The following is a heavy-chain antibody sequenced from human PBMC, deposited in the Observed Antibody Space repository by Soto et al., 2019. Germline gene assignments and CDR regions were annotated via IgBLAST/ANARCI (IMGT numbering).Heavy chain of an antibody. CDR1: GGTFSSYA. D-gene: IGHD3-22*01. CDR3: ARPRYYYDSTTYSDGQPADY. CDR2: IIPIFGTA. V-gene: IGHV1-69*13. J-gene: IGHJ4*02. Sequence: SVKVSCKASGGTFSSYAISWVRQAPGQGLEWMGGIIPIFGTANYAQKFQGRVTITADESTSTAYMELNSLRTEDTAMFYCARPRYYYDSTTYSDGQPADYWGLGTLVTVSS.